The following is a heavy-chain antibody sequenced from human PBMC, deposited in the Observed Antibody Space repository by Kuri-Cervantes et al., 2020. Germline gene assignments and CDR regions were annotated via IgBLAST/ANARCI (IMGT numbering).Heavy chain of an antibody. CDR1: GYTFTGYY. Sequence: ASVKVSCKASGYTFTGYYMHWVRQAPGQGLEWMGWINPNSGGTNYAQKFQGRVTMTRDTSTSTVYMELSSLRSEDTAVYYCAREVATTFDYWGQGTLVTVSS. CDR2: INPNSGGT. D-gene: IGHD5-12*01. J-gene: IGHJ4*02. CDR3: AREVATTFDY. V-gene: IGHV1-2*02.